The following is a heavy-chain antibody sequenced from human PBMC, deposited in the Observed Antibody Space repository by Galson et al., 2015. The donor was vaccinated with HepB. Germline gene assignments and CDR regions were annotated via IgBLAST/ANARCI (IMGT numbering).Heavy chain of an antibody. CDR3: ARDRDYSAHDY. V-gene: IGHV3-74*01. Sequence: SLRLSCAASGLTFSNYWIHWVRQVPGKGLVWVSLINRDGSITKYADSVKGRFTICRDNAKNTLYLQMNSLRAEDTALYYCARDRDYSAHDYWGQGTLVTVSS. J-gene: IGHJ4*02. CDR2: INRDGSIT. D-gene: IGHD4/OR15-4a*01. CDR1: GLTFSNYW.